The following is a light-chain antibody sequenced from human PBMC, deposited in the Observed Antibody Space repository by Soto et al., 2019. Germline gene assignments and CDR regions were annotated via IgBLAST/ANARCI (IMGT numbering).Light chain of an antibody. CDR2: EVT. Sequence: QSVLTQPASVSGSPGQSITISCAGTSSDVGGYNYVSWYQQHPGKAPKLMIYEVTARPSGVSTRFSGSKSGNTASLTISGLQAEDEADYYCTSYRSDSTLYVFGTGTKLTVL. J-gene: IGLJ1*01. CDR3: TSYRSDSTLYV. CDR1: SSDVGGYNY. V-gene: IGLV2-14*01.